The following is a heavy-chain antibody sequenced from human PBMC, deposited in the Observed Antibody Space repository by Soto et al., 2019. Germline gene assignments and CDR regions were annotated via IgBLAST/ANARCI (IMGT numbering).Heavy chain of an antibody. CDR3: AREGLGDYGGN. CDR1: GFTVSSNY. D-gene: IGHD4-17*01. CDR2: IYSGGST. Sequence: EVQLVESGGGSVQPGGSLRLSCAASGFTVSSNYMSWVRQAPGKGLEWVSVIYSGGSTYYADSVKGRFTISRDNSKNTLYLQMNSLRAEDTAVYYCAREGLGDYGGNWGQGTLVTVSS. V-gene: IGHV3-66*01. J-gene: IGHJ4*02.